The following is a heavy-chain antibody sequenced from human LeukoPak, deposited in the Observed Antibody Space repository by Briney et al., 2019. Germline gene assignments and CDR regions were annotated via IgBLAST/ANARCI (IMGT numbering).Heavy chain of an antibody. D-gene: IGHD3-10*01. CDR3: ARHGAPGSFDY. CDR1: GGSISSYD. J-gene: IGHJ4*02. CDR2: IYYSGST. Sequence: PSETLSLTCTVSGGSISSYDWSWIRQPPGKGLEWIGYIYYSGSTNYNPSLKSRVTISVDTSKNQFSLTLSSVTAADTAVYYCARHGAPGSFDYWGQGTLVTVSS. V-gene: IGHV4-59*08.